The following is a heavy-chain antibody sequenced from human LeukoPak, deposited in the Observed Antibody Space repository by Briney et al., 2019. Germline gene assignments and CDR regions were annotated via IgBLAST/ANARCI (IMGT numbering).Heavy chain of an antibody. CDR1: GFTFSNYN. Sequence: GGSLRLSCAASGFTFSNYNMNWVRQAPGKGLEWVSCITLSGTTIYYADSVRGRFTISRDNAKKTLYLKMSSMRAEDTAMYYSARKTPSSSSWTAFDYWGQGTLVTVSS. CDR3: ARKTPSSSSWTAFDY. J-gene: IGHJ4*02. V-gene: IGHV3-48*01. D-gene: IGHD6-13*01. CDR2: ITLSGTTI.